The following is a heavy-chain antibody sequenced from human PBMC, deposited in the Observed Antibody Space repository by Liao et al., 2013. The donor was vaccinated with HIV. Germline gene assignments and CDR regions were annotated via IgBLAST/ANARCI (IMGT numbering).Heavy chain of an antibody. V-gene: IGHV4-61*02. D-gene: IGHD6-19*01. CDR2: IYTSGST. Sequence: QVQLQESGPGLVKPSQTLSLTCTVSGGSISSGSYYWSWIRQPAGKGLEWIGRIYTSGSTNYNPSLKSRVTMSVETSKNQFSLKLSSVTAADTAVYYCARDSSGIYRIWGQGNPGHRLL. J-gene: IGHJ4*02. CDR1: GGSISSGSYY. CDR3: ARDSSGIYRI.